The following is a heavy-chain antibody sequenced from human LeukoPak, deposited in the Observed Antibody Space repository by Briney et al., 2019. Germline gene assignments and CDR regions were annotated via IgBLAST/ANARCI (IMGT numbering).Heavy chain of an antibody. J-gene: IGHJ4*02. CDR1: GFTVSSNY. Sequence: GGSLTLSCAASGFTVSSNYMSWVRQAPGKGLEWVSATSSSDSGTYYADSVRGRFTISRDNSKNTLYLHMKSLRAEDAAVYYCAKAPVTSCRGAYCYPFDSWGQGTVVTVSS. V-gene: IGHV3-23*01. D-gene: IGHD2-21*01. CDR2: TSSSDSGT. CDR3: AKAPVTSCRGAYCYPFDS.